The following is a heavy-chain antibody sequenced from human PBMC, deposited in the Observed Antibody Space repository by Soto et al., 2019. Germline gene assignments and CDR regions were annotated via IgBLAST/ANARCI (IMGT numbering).Heavy chain of an antibody. CDR3: AGGVGSGTYYNHYNWFDP. J-gene: IGHJ5*02. D-gene: IGHD3-10*01. Sequence: QVQLVQSGAEVKKPGASVKVACKASGYTFTNYGISWVRQAPGQGLEWMGWINTYNGNTNHAQKLQGRVTMTTDTSTSTAYMELRSLRSDDTAVYYCAGGVGSGTYYNHYNWFDPWGQGTLVTVSS. CDR1: GYTFTNYG. CDR2: INTYNGNT. V-gene: IGHV1-18*01.